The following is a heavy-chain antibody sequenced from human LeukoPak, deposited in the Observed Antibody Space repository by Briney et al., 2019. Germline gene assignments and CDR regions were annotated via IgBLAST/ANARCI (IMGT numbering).Heavy chain of an antibody. Sequence: GGSLRLSCAASGFTFDDYGMSWVRQAPGKVLEWGSGINCNGGNTDYEDSVQGRFTISRDNAKNSLYLQMNSLRAEDTALYYCARACGGDCPWGQGTLVTVSS. CDR3: ARACGGDCP. V-gene: IGHV3-20*04. CDR2: INCNGGNT. D-gene: IGHD2-21*02. J-gene: IGHJ5*02. CDR1: GFTFDDYG.